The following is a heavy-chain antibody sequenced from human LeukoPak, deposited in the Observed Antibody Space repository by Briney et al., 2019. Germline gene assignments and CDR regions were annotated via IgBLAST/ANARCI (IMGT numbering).Heavy chain of an antibody. J-gene: IGHJ5*01. CDR1: GFTFSDYW. Sequence: GGSLRLSCAASGFTFSDYWMTWVRQAPGKGLEWVANIKQDGSEKYYLDSVKGRFTISRDNVDDVVYLQMNSLGAEDTAVYYCARVAVSGPTGWFDSWGQGTLVIVSS. CDR3: ARVAVSGPTGWFDS. V-gene: IGHV3-7*01. CDR2: IKQDGSEK. D-gene: IGHD2-8*02.